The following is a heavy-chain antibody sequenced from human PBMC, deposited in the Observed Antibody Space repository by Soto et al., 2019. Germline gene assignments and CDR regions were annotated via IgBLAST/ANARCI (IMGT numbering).Heavy chain of an antibody. CDR1: GGSISSGGYY. J-gene: IGHJ4*02. D-gene: IGHD3-16*02. CDR2: IYYSGST. V-gene: IGHV4-31*03. CDR3: ARARGQKNDYIWGSYRTNYFDY. Sequence: PSDTLSLTCTVSGGSISSGGYYWSWIRQHPGKGLEWIGYIYYSGSTYYNPSLKSRVTISVDTSKNQFSLKLSSVTAADTAVYYCARARGQKNDYIWGSYRTNYFDYWGQGTLVTVSS.